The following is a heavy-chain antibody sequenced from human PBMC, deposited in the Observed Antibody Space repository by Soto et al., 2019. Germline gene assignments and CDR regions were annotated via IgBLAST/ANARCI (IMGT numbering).Heavy chain of an antibody. CDR2: MNPNSGNT. CDR1: GYTFTSYD. J-gene: IGHJ4*02. Sequence: GASVKVSCKASGYTFTSYDINWARQATGQGLEWMGWMNPNSGNTGYAQKFQGRVTMTRNTSISTAYMELSSLRSEDTAVYYCARGLPYSGYDWFDYWGQGTLVTVSS. D-gene: IGHD5-12*01. CDR3: ARGLPYSGYDWFDY. V-gene: IGHV1-8*01.